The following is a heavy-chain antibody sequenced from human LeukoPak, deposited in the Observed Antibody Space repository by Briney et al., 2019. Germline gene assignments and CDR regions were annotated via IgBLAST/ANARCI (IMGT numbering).Heavy chain of an antibody. CDR3: AKNIGDYNSHYFDY. CDR2: ISFDGSNK. J-gene: IGHJ4*02. CDR1: GFTFSSYA. V-gene: IGHV3-30*04. D-gene: IGHD4-17*01. Sequence: GRSLRLSCAASGFTFSSYAMHWVRQAPGKGLEWVTIISFDGSNKYYADSVKGRFTISRDNSKNTLYLQMNSLRAEDTAVYYCAKNIGDYNSHYFDYWGQGTLVTVSS.